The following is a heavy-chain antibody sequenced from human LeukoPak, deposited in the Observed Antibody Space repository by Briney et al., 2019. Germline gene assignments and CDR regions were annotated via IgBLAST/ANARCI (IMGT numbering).Heavy chain of an antibody. D-gene: IGHD6-13*01. Sequence: GRSLRLSCAASGXTFSSHGMHWVRQAPGKGLEWVAVIWNDGGNTYHADSVKGRFTISRDNSKNTLQLQMNSLRAEDTAVYYCARDRGSRWFGPIDYWGLGTLVTVSS. J-gene: IGHJ4*02. CDR3: ARDRGSRWFGPIDY. V-gene: IGHV3-33*01. CDR1: GXTFSSHG. CDR2: IWNDGGNT.